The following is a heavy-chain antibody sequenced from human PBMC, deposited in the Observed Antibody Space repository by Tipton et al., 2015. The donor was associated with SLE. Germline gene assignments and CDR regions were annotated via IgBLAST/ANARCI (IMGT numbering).Heavy chain of an antibody. J-gene: IGHJ6*03. CDR3: ARVRFAGAGDYYYYMDV. CDR2: IYYSGSS. Sequence: TLSLTCTVSGGSISSSSYYWGWIRQPPGKGLEWIGRIYYSGSSYYNPSLKSRVTISVDTSKNQFSLKLSSVTAADTAVYYCARVRFAGAGDYYYYMDVWAKGTPVTVSS. V-gene: IGHV4-39*07. D-gene: IGHD3-10*01. CDR1: GGSISSSSYY.